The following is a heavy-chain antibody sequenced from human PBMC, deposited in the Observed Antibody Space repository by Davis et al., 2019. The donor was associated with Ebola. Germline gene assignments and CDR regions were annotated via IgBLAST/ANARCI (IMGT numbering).Heavy chain of an antibody. Sequence: GESLKISCKDSGNSFNSHWIGWVRQLPGKGPEWMGVIFTGDSDTRYSPSFRGQVTISADNSIKTAFLHWSSLKASDTAMYYCARIGSPRIVGPTLDYWGQGTLVTVSS. CDR1: GNSFNSHW. D-gene: IGHD1-26*01. V-gene: IGHV5-51*01. CDR2: IFTGDSDT. J-gene: IGHJ4*02. CDR3: ARIGSPRIVGPTLDY.